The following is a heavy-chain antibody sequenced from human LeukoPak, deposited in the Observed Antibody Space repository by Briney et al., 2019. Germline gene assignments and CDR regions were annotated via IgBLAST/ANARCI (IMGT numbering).Heavy chain of an antibody. D-gene: IGHD6-19*01. Sequence: SESLSLTCAVYGGSFNGYYWSWIRQPPGKGLEWIGEINHSGSTNYNPSLKGRVTISVDTSKNQFSLKLSSVTAADTAVYYCARGRSGWSYWGQGTLVTVSS. CDR3: ARGRSGWSY. V-gene: IGHV4-34*01. CDR2: INHSGST. J-gene: IGHJ4*02. CDR1: GGSFNGYY.